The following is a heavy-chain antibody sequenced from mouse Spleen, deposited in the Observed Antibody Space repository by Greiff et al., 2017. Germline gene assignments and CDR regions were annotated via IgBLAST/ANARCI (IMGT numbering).Heavy chain of an antibody. V-gene: IGHV5-12-2*01. Sequence: EVMLVESGGGLVQPGGSLKLSCAASGFTFSSYTMSWVRQTPEKRLEWVAYISNGGGSTYYPDTVKGRFTISRDNAKNTLYLQMSSLKSEDTAMYYCARHPLYYGSSYPAWFAYWGQGTLVTVSA. CDR3: ARHPLYYGSSYPAWFAY. CDR2: ISNGGGST. J-gene: IGHJ3*01. CDR1: GFTFSSYT. D-gene: IGHD1-1*01.